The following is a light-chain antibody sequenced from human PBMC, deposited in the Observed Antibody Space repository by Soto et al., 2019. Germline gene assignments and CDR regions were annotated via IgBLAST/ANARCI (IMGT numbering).Light chain of an antibody. CDR1: QGISSY. V-gene: IGKV1-9*01. CDR3: QQLNSNPLT. J-gene: IGKJ4*01. CDR2: PAS. Sequence: IQLTQSPSSLSASVGDRVTITCRASQGISSYLAWYQQKPGKAPKLLIYPASTLQSGVPSRFSGSGSGTDFTLTISSLQPEDFATYYCQQLNSNPLTFGGGTKVEIK.